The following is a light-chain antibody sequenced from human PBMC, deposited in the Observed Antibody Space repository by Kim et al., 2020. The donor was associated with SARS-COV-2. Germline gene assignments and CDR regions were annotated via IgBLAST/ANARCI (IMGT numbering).Light chain of an antibody. J-gene: IGKJ1*01. CDR2: GAF. Sequence: EIVMTQSPATLSVSPGERATLSCRASQSVSSSLAWYQQKPGQAPRLLIYGAFTRATGIPARFSGSGSGTEFTLTIGSLQSEDFAVYYCQQYNNWPRTFGHGTKVDIK. CDR3: QQYNNWPRT. V-gene: IGKV3-15*01. CDR1: QSVSSS.